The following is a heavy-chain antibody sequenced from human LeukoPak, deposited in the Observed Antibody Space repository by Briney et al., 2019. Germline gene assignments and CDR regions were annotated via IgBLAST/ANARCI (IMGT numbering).Heavy chain of an antibody. CDR1: GFTFSSYW. J-gene: IGHJ6*02. CDR3: AKSRFGNYDILTGPLYYYGMDV. V-gene: IGHV3-74*01. D-gene: IGHD3-9*01. CDR2: INTDGSST. Sequence: TGGSLRLSCAVSGFTFSSYWMHWVRQAPGKGLVWVSRINTDGSSTSYADSVKGRFTISRDNAKNTLYLQMNSLRAEDTAVYYCAKSRFGNYDILTGPLYYYGMDVWGQGTTVTVSS.